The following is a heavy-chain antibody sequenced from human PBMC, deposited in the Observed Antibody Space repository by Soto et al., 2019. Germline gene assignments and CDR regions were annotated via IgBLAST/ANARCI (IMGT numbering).Heavy chain of an antibody. CDR1: GFSFSKYA. D-gene: IGHD3-3*01. V-gene: IGHV3-23*01. Sequence: HPGGSLRLSCAASGFSFSKYAMNWVRQAPGKGLEWVSGISSSGGSTAYGDSVKGRFTISRDNSKNTLYLQMNSLRADDAAVYFCAKGHDFWTTYTYYYGMYVWGQWTPVTVSS. CDR2: ISSSGGST. J-gene: IGHJ6*02. CDR3: AKGHDFWTTYTYYYGMYV.